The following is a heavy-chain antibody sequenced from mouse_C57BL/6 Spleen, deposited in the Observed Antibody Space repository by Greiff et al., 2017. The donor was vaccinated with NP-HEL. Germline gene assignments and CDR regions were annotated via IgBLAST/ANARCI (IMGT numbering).Heavy chain of an antibody. J-gene: IGHJ2*01. Sequence: EVKLLESGPGLVKPSQSLSLTCSVTGYSITSGYYWNWIRQFPGNKLEWMGYISYDGSNNYNPSLKNRISITRDTSKNQFFLKLNSVTTEDTATYYCAKTAGDFDYWGQGTTLTVSS. D-gene: IGHD3-2*01. CDR2: ISYDGSN. CDR1: GYSITSGYY. V-gene: IGHV3-6*01. CDR3: AKTAGDFDY.